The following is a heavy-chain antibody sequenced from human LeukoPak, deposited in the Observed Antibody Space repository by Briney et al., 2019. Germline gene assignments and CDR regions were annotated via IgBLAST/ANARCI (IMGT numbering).Heavy chain of an antibody. J-gene: IGHJ3*02. CDR3: ARHYYDSSGYYLEGFDI. D-gene: IGHD3-22*01. CDR2: IYYSGST. V-gene: IGHV4-39*01. Sequence: PSETLSLTCTVSGGSISSSSYYWGWLRQPPGKGLEWIGSIYYSGSTYYNPSLKSGVTISVDTSKNQFSLKLSSVTAADTAVYYCARHYYDSSGYYLEGFDIWGQGTMVTVSS. CDR1: GGSISSSSYY.